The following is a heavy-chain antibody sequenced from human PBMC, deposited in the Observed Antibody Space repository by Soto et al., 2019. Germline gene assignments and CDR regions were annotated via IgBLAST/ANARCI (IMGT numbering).Heavy chain of an antibody. J-gene: IGHJ6*02. CDR1: GGTLLSYT. Sequence: QVQLVQSGAEGKKPGSSVKVSCKASGGTLLSYTISWVRQAPGQGLEWMGGIIPIFGITNYAQKFQRRVTITTNQSTVTPYKELSSLRSEDMAVNYCAGEGGETGMENVGGQGTTVTVYS. CDR2: IIPIFGIT. D-gene: IGHD3-16*01. V-gene: IGHV1-69*17. CDR3: AGEGGETGMENV.